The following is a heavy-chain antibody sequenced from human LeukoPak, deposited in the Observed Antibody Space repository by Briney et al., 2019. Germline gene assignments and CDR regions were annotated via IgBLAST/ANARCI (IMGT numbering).Heavy chain of an antibody. CDR3: AKDRVGDFYYYYYMDV. J-gene: IGHJ6*03. Sequence: GGSLRLSCAASGFTFSSYAMSWVRQAPGKGLEWVSAISGSGGSTYYADSVKGRFTTSRDNSKNTLYLQMNSLRAEDTAVYYCAKDRVGDFYYYYYMDVWGKGTTVIVSS. CDR1: GFTFSSYA. CDR2: ISGSGGST. V-gene: IGHV3-23*01.